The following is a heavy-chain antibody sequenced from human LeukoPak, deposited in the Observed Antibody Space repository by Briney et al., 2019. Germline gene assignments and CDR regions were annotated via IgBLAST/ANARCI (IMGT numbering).Heavy chain of an antibody. CDR3: SRLRGYSYGYADY. CDR1: GFTFSSYS. J-gene: IGHJ4*02. CDR2: ISSSGSTI. D-gene: IGHD5-18*01. V-gene: IGHV3-48*04. Sequence: GGSLRLSCAASGFTFSSYSMNWVRQAPGKGLEWVSYISSSGSTIDYADSVKGRFTISRDNAKNSLYLQMNSLKAEDTAVYYCSRLRGYSYGYADYWGQGTLVTVSS.